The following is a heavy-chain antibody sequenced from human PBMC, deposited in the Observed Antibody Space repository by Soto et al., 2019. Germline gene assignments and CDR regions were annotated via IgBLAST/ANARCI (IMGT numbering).Heavy chain of an antibody. CDR3: ARKLYGGNSVDY. V-gene: IGHV3-21*01. J-gene: IGHJ4*02. CDR1: GFTFSTYS. CDR2: ISSSSGYI. D-gene: IGHD4-17*01. Sequence: DVLLVESGGGLVKPGGSLRISCTASGFTFSTYSMNWVRQAAGKGLERVSSISSSSGYIYYADTLKGRFTISRDNAQNSLYLQMNSLRDEDTAVYYCARKLYGGNSVDYWGQGTRVTVSS.